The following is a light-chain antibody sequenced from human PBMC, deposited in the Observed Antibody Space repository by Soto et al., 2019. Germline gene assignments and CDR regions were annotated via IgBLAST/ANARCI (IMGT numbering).Light chain of an antibody. CDR3: QQANTFPRT. V-gene: IGKV1-12*01. CDR2: LAS. CDR1: QDISNY. Sequence: DIQMTQSPSSVSASVGDRVTITCRASQDISNYLVWYQQTAGKAPKLLVYLASRLQSGVPSRFSGSGSGTDFTLTISSLQPEDFATSYCQQANTFPRTFGGGTKVEI. J-gene: IGKJ4*01.